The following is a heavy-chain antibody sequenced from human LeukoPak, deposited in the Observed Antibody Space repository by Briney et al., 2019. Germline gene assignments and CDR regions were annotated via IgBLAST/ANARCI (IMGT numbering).Heavy chain of an antibody. V-gene: IGHV4-61*01. D-gene: IGHD3-3*01. CDR2: IQNSGNS. Sequence: SETLSLTCTVSGGSIISVSYFWGWIRQPPGKGLEWIGYIQNSGNSNFNPSLKSRVTISLETSKNQFSLDLNSVTAADTAMYYCARGRITIFGVITPHFDNWGQGTLVTVSS. CDR1: GGSIISVSYF. CDR3: ARGRITIFGVITPHFDN. J-gene: IGHJ4*02.